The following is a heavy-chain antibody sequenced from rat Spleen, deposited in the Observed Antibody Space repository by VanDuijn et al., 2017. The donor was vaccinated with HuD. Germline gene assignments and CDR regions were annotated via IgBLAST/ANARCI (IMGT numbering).Heavy chain of an antibody. CDR2: ISNTGGTT. J-gene: IGHJ3*01. V-gene: IGHV5-31*01. D-gene: IGHD1-9*01. CDR3: TRGVYYGYNAFAY. Sequence: EVQLVETGGGLVQPGRSLKLSCVASGFTFSRYWMTWIRQAPGKGLEWVASISNTGGTTNYPDSVKGRISISRDNAKSTLYVQLNSLRSEDTATYFCTRGVYYGYNAFAYWGQGTLVTVSS. CDR1: GFTFSRYW.